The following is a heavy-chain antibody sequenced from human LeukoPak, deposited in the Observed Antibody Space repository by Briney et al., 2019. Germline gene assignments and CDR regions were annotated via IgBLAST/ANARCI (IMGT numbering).Heavy chain of an antibody. V-gene: IGHV1-2*02. Sequence: ASVKVSCKPSGYTFTVNYLHWVRQAPGQGLEWVGWMNPNSGVTGYAQNFQGRVTMTRDTSISTAYMELSSLTSDDTAVYYCMRGAGTSWFWGQGSLVTVSS. D-gene: IGHD2-2*01. CDR2: MNPNSGVT. CDR3: MRGAGTSWF. J-gene: IGHJ4*02. CDR1: GYTFTVNY.